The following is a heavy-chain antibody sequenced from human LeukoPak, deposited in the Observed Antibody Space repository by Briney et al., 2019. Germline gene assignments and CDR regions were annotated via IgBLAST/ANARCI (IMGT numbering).Heavy chain of an antibody. CDR3: AAYCSSTSCYVLFDP. J-gene: IGHJ5*02. CDR2: IIPIFGTA. Sequence: ASVKVSCKASVGTFSSYAISWVRQAPGQGLEWMGGIIPIFGTANYAQKFRGRVTITADKSTSTAYMELSSLRSEDTAVYYCAAYCSSTSCYVLFDPWGQGTLVTVSS. CDR1: VGTFSSYA. D-gene: IGHD2-2*01. V-gene: IGHV1-69*06.